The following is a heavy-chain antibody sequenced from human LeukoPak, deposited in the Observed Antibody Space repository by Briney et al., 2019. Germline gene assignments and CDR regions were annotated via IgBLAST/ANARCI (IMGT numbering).Heavy chain of an antibody. Sequence: GASVKVSCKASGYTFTSYGISWVRQAPGQGLELMGWISAYNGNTNYAQKLQGRVTMTTDTSTSTAYMELRSLRSDDTAVYYCARDSNYYDSSGYYWNFDYWGQGTLVTVSS. CDR1: GYTFTSYG. D-gene: IGHD3-22*01. CDR2: ISAYNGNT. V-gene: IGHV1-18*01. CDR3: ARDSNYYDSSGYYWNFDY. J-gene: IGHJ4*02.